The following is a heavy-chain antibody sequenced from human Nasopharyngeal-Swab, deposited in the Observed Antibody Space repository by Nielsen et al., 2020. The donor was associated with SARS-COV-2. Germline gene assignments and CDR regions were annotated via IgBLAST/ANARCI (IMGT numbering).Heavy chain of an antibody. V-gene: IGHV4-31*03. D-gene: IGHD5-18*01. CDR1: GGSISSGGYY. J-gene: IGHJ4*02. CDR3: AVQLWLRGGFDY. Sequence: SETLSLTCTVSGGSISSGGYYWSWIRQHPGKGLEWIGYIYYSGSTYYNPSLKSRVTISVDTSKNQFSLKLSSVTAADTAVYYCAVQLWLRGGFDYWGQGTLGTVSS. CDR2: IYYSGST.